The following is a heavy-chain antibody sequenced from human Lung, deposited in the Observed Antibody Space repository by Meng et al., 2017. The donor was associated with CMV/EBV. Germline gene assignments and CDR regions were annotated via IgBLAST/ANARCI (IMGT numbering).Heavy chain of an antibody. J-gene: IGHJ4*02. CDR3: ARDYKFDTRPFDY. CDR2: IHSSGYT. V-gene: IGHV4-39*07. CDR1: GDSVSSSDYH. Sequence: LXXSVSGDSVSSSDYHWAWIRQPPGKGLECIGSIHSSGYTYSNPSLKSRVAFSLDTSKNQFSLKLSSVTAADTAVYNCARDYKFDTRPFDYWGQGTXVTVSS. D-gene: IGHD3-22*01.